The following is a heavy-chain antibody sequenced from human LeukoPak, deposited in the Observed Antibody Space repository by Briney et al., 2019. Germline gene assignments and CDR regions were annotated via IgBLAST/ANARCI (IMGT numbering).Heavy chain of an antibody. Sequence: GWSLRLSCAASGFTFSDYTMNWLRQAPRKGLEWVSSISSSSSYIYYVDSVKGRFTISRDNAKNSLYLEMNSLRAEDTAVYYCARDGGDGGGYALDYWGQGTPVTVSS. J-gene: IGHJ4*02. V-gene: IGHV3-21*01. D-gene: IGHD3-22*01. CDR2: ISSSSSYI. CDR1: GFTFSDYT. CDR3: ARDGGDGGGYALDY.